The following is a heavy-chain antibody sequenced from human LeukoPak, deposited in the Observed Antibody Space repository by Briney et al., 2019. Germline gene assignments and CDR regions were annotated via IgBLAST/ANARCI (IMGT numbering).Heavy chain of an antibody. CDR3: ARAMSTVTTNFDY. J-gene: IGHJ4*02. D-gene: IGHD4-17*01. Sequence: RGSLRLSCAASGFTFSSYSMNWVRQAPGKGLEWVSSISSSSSYIYYADSVKGRFTISRDNAKNSLYLQMNSLRAEDTAVYYCARAMSTVTTNFDYWGQGTLVTVSS. CDR2: ISSSSSYI. CDR1: GFTFSSYS. V-gene: IGHV3-21*01.